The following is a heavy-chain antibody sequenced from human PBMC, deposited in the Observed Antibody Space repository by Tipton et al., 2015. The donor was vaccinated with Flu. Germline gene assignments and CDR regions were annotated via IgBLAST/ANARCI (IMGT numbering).Heavy chain of an antibody. D-gene: IGHD2-8*01. J-gene: IGHJ4*02. V-gene: IGHV3-30*01. CDR3: ARGCRGRGRICYIRFDY. CDR1: GFTLSAYA. CDR2: ISDDGSDK. Sequence: SLRLSCAASGFTLSAYAMHWVRQAPDKGLEWVAVISDDGSDKVYADSVKGRFTISRDNYQNTVYLQMNSLRADDTAVYYCARGCRGRGRICYIRFDYWGQGTLVTVSS.